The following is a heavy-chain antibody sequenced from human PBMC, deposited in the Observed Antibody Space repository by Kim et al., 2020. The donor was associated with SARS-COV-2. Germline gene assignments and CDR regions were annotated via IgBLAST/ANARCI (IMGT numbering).Heavy chain of an antibody. CDR3: AGISGYSGYDFAL. J-gene: IGHJ3*01. D-gene: IGHD5-12*01. V-gene: IGHV4-34*01. Sequence: YTPSLKSRVTISVDTSKNQFSLKLSSVTAADTAVYYCAGISGYSGYDFALWGQGTMVTVSS.